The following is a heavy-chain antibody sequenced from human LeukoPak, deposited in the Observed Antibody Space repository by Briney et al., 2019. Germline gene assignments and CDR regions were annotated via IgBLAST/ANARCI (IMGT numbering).Heavy chain of an antibody. CDR3: AKDGEMATINY. V-gene: IGHV3-30*18. CDR1: GFTFSGYV. D-gene: IGHD5-24*01. CDR2: ISYDGSNK. J-gene: IGHJ4*02. Sequence: GGSLRLSCAASGFTFSGYVMHWVRQAPGKGLEWVAVISYDGSNKYYADSVKGRFAISRDNSKNTLYLQMNSLRAEDTAVYYCAKDGEMATINYWGQGTLVTVSS.